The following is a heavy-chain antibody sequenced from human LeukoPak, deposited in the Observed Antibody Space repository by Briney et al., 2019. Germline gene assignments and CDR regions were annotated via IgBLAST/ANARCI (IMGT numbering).Heavy chain of an antibody. D-gene: IGHD3-10*01. CDR3: AKLKYGSGSIPLIDY. V-gene: IGHV3-23*01. CDR2: ISGSGGTT. Sequence: QPGGSLRLSCAASGFTFSSYGMSWVRQAPGKGLEWVSVISGSGGTTYYADSVKGRFTISRDNSKNTLYLQMNSLRAEDTAVYCCAKLKYGSGSIPLIDYWGQGTLVTVSS. J-gene: IGHJ4*02. CDR1: GFTFSSYG.